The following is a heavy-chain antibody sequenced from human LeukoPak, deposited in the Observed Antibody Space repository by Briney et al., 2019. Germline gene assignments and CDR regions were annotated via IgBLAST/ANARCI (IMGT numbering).Heavy chain of an antibody. CDR2: ISYDGSNK. Sequence: GGSLRLSCAASGFTSSSYAMHWVRQAPGKGLEWVAVISYDGSNKYYADSVKGRFTNSRDNSKNTLYLQMNSLRAEDTAVYYCARDRRITMIVVVYYFDYWGQGTLVTVSS. CDR3: ARDRRITMIVVVYYFDY. D-gene: IGHD3-22*01. J-gene: IGHJ4*02. V-gene: IGHV3-30-3*01. CDR1: GFTSSSYA.